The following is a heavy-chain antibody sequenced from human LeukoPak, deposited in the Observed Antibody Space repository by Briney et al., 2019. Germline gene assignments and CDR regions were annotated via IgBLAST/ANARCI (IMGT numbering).Heavy chain of an antibody. CDR1: GGSISSYY. CDR2: TYYSGST. CDR3: ARDGPDYSNYGGYFDY. V-gene: IGHV4-59*01. D-gene: IGHD4-11*01. Sequence: SETLSLTCTVSGGSISSYYWSWIRQPPGKGLEWIGYTYYSGSTNYNPSLKSRVTISVDTSKNQFSLKLSSVTAADTAVYYCARDGPDYSNYGGYFDYWGQGALVTVSS. J-gene: IGHJ4*02.